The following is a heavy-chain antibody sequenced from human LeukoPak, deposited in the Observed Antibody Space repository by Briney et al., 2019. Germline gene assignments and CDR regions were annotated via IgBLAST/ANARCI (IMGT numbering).Heavy chain of an antibody. J-gene: IGHJ6*03. Sequence: SETLSLTCTVSGGSISSSSYYWGRIRQPPGKGLEWIGSIYYSGSTYYNPSLKSRVTISVDTSKNQFSLKLSSVTAADTAVYYCARAPSSNWSCSSTSCYYYYYMDVWGKGTTVTVSS. CDR3: ARAPSSNWSCSSTSCYYYYYMDV. CDR2: IYYSGST. CDR1: GGSISSSSYY. D-gene: IGHD2-2*01. V-gene: IGHV4-39*01.